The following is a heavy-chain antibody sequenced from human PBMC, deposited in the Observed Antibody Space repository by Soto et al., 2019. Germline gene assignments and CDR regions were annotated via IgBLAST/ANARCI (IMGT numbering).Heavy chain of an antibody. CDR2: ISYDGSNK. CDR3: AKDGIAVAGTGEFDY. J-gene: IGHJ4*02. CDR1: GFTFSSYG. Sequence: GGSLRLSCAASGFTFSSYGMHWVRQAPGKGLEWVAVISYDGSNKYYADSVKGRFTISRDNSKNTLYLQMNSLRAEDTAVYYCAKDGIAVAGTGEFDYWGQGTLVTVSS. D-gene: IGHD6-19*01. V-gene: IGHV3-30*18.